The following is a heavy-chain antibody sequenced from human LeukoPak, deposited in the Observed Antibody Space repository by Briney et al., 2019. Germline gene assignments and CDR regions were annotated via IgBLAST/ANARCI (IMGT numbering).Heavy chain of an antibody. V-gene: IGHV3-7*01. Sequence: GGSLRLSCAASGFTFSTFWMSWVRQAPGKGLEWVANIKEDGSEKYYVDSMEGRLTVSRDNAKNSLYLQMDSLRAEDTAVYYCARGGTFVSDYWGQGTLVTVSS. CDR3: ARGGTFVSDY. CDR2: IKEDGSEK. J-gene: IGHJ4*02. CDR1: GFTFSTFW. D-gene: IGHD1-1*01.